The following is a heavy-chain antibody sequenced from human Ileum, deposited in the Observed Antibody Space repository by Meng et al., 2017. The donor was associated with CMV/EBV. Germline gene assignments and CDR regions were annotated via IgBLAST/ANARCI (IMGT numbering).Heavy chain of an antibody. V-gene: IGHV6-1*01. CDR3: ARESELLRFDH. Sequence: QVHLPQSGPGLVKPSRTLSLTCHISGDSGSTNNVAWNWTRQSPLRGLEWLGRTAYRSKWDYEYSVSVKSRITISPDTSKNQFSLQLRSVTPEDTAVYYCARESELLRFDHWGQGTLVTVSS. J-gene: IGHJ4*02. CDR2: TAYRSKWDY. CDR1: GDSGSTNNVA. D-gene: IGHD6-6*01.